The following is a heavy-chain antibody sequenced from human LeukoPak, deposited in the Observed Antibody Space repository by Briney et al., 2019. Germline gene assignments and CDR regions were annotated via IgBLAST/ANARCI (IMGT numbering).Heavy chain of an antibody. CDR3: AREGAVPFDY. V-gene: IGHV1-2*02. D-gene: IGHD3-16*01. CDR2: INPNSGGT. Sequence: ASVKVSCKASGGTFSSYAISWVRQAPGQGLEWMGWINPNSGGTNYAQKFQGRVTMTRDTSISTAYMELSRLRSDDTAVYYCAREGAVPFDYWGQGTLVTVSS. J-gene: IGHJ4*02. CDR1: GGTFSSYA.